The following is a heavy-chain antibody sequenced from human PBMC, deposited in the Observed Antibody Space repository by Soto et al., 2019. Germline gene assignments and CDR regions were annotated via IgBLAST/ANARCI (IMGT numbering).Heavy chain of an antibody. CDR1: GFTFSSYA. CDR3: AKDGPGGRYCSGGSCYLDY. J-gene: IGHJ4*02. V-gene: IGHV3-23*01. D-gene: IGHD2-15*01. Sequence: GGSLRLSCAASGFTFSSYAMSWVRQAPGKGLEWVSAISGSGGSTYYADSVKGRFTISRDNSKNTLYLQMNSLRAEDTAVYYCAKDGPGGRYCSGGSCYLDYWGQGTLVTVSS. CDR2: ISGSGGST.